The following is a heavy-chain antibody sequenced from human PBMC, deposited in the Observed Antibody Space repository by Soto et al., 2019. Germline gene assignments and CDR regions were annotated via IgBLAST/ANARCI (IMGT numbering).Heavy chain of an antibody. CDR1: GFTFSSFW. V-gene: IGHV3-74*01. D-gene: IGHD5-18*01. Sequence: EVQLVESGGGLVQPGGSLRLSCAVSGFTFSSFWMHWVRQAPGEGLVWVSRINTDGSSTSYADSVKGRFTISRDNAKNTLYLQMNSLRVEATAMYYCAKSGVDTFGLSYWGQGTLVTVSS. CDR3: AKSGVDTFGLSY. CDR2: INTDGSST. J-gene: IGHJ4*02.